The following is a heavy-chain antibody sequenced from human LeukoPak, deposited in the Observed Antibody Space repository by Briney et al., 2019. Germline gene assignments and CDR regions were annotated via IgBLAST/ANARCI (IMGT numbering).Heavy chain of an antibody. CDR1: GGSFSGYY. CDR3: ARVPAYYYDSSDYNNY. D-gene: IGHD3-22*01. CDR2: INHSGST. V-gene: IGHV4-34*01. Sequence: SETLSLTCAVYGGSFSGYYWSWIRQPPGKGLEWIGEINHSGSTNYNPSLKSRVTISVDTSKNQFSLKLSSVTAADTAVYYCARVPAYYYDSSDYNNYWGQGTLVTVSS. J-gene: IGHJ4*02.